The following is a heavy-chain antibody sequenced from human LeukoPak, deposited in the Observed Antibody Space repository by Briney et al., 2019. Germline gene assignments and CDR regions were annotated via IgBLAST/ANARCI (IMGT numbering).Heavy chain of an antibody. J-gene: IGHJ6*02. CDR1: GYTFTGYY. Sequence: ASVKVSCKASGYTFTGYYMHWVRQAPGQGLEWMGWINPNSGGTNYAQKFQGRVTMTRDTSISTAYMELSRLRSDDTAVYYCARGTQRRWELYGSYYYYGMDVWGQGTTVTVSS. CDR2: INPNSGGT. CDR3: ARGTQRRWELYGSYYYYGMDV. V-gene: IGHV1-2*02. D-gene: IGHD1-26*01.